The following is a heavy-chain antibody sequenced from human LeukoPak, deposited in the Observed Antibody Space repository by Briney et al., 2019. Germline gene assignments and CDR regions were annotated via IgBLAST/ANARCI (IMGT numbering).Heavy chain of an antibody. D-gene: IGHD3-22*01. CDR3: VFGTYYYDSSDY. V-gene: IGHV1-8*01. Sequence: KPGAPVKVSCKASGYTFTSYDINWVRQATGQGLEWMGWMNPNSGNTGYAQKFQGRVTMTRNTSISTAYMELSSLRSEDTAVYYCVFGTYYYDSSDYWGQGTLVTVSS. CDR1: GYTFTSYD. J-gene: IGHJ4*02. CDR2: MNPNSGNT.